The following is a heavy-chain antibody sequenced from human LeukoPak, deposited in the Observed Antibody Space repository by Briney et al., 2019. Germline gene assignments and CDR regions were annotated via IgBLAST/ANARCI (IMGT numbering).Heavy chain of an antibody. J-gene: IGHJ4*02. D-gene: IGHD3-22*01. CDR1: GFTFDDYA. CDR2: ISWNSGSI. V-gene: IGHV3-9*01. CDR3: AKDPDSSGYYYFDY. Sequence: GGPLRLSCAASGFTFDDYAMHWVRQAPGKGLEWVSGISWNSGSIGYADSVKGRFTISRDNAKNSLYLQMNSLRAEDTALYYCAKDPDSSGYYYFDYWGQGTLVTVSS.